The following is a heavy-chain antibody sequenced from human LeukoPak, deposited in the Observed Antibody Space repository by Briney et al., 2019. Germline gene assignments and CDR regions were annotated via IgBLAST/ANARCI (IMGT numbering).Heavy chain of an antibody. CDR1: GFTVSSSY. CDR3: AREVVSSPSYFDS. V-gene: IGHV3-53*01. Sequence: GGSLRLSCAASGFTVSSSYMYWVRQAPGKGLEWVSFFYRGDSTYYAESVRGRFTISRDNSKNTLYLLMNSLIPEDTAVYYCAREVVSSPSYFDSRGQGTLVTVSS. D-gene: IGHD2-15*01. J-gene: IGHJ4*02. CDR2: FYRGDST.